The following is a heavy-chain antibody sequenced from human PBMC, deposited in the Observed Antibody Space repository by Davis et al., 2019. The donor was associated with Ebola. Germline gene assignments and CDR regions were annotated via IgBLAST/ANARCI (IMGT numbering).Heavy chain of an antibody. CDR3: ARAVFHEVLDY. Sequence: PGGSLRLSCVASGFTFSNHAMHWVRQAPGKGLEWVAVTSHNERETFYADSVKGRFIISRDNSENTLYLQMNSLTADGTAVYYCARAVFHEVLDYWGQGTPVTVSS. D-gene: IGHD3-3*01. J-gene: IGHJ4*02. CDR2: TSHNERET. CDR1: GFTFSNHA. V-gene: IGHV3-30*04.